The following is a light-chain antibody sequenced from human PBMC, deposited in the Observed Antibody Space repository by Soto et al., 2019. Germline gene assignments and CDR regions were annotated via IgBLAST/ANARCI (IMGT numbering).Light chain of an antibody. J-gene: IGLJ1*01. CDR1: SSDVGGYNY. CDR3: SSYTSSSTLDV. Sequence: QSVLTQPASVSGSPGQSITISCTGTSSDVGGYNYVSWYQKHPGKAPKLMIYDVSNRPSGVSHRFSGSKSGNTAALTISGLQADDEADYYCSSYTSSSTLDVFGTGTKVTVL. CDR2: DVS. V-gene: IGLV2-14*01.